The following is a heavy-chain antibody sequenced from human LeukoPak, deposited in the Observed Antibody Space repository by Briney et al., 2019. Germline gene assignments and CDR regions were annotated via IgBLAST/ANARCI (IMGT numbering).Heavy chain of an antibody. CDR3: AKGVPAGSTYYYYAMDV. J-gene: IGHJ6*02. D-gene: IGHD2-2*01. Sequence: GGSLRLSCTASGFSFGVYSMHWVRQAPGRGLEWVSGITWNSGSIGYGDSVRGRFTISRDNAKNSLYLQMNSLRPEDTALYYCAKGVPAGSTYYYYAMDVWGQGTTVTVSS. V-gene: IGHV3-9*01. CDR1: GFSFGVYS. CDR2: ITWNSGSI.